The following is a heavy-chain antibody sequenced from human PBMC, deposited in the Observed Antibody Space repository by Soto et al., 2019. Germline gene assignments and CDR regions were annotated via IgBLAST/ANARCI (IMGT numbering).Heavy chain of an antibody. J-gene: IGHJ4*02. CDR3: VRDSHGDY. CDR1: GFTFNSYW. CDR2: IDGDDDSTQ. Sequence: EVQLVEPGGGLVQPGGSLRLSCAASGFTFNSYWMQWVRHAPGKGLEWVSRIDGDDDSTQNYADSVKGRFTISRDNVKNTLYLQMNSLRAEDTAVYYCVRDSHGDYWGQGTLVTVSS. V-gene: IGHV3-74*01.